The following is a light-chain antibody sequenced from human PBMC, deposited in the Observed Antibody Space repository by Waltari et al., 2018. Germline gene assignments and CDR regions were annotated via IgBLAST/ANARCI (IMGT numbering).Light chain of an antibody. J-gene: IGLJ3*02. V-gene: IGLV1-47*01. CDR1: SSNLGRTF. CDR3: GTWDGSLSAWV. CDR2: RNN. Sequence: QSVLTQPPSASGTHGQRVTISCSGSSSNLGRTFLHWSQQVPGTAPKLLIYRNNQRPSGVPDRFSGSKSGTSASLAISGLRSEDEADYYCGTWDGSLSAWVFGGGTKLTVL.